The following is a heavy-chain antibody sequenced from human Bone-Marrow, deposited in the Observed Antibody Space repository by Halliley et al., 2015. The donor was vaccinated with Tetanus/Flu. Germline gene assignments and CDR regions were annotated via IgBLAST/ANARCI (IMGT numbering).Heavy chain of an antibody. CDR1: GVSLTSSGYY. V-gene: IGHV4-39*01. J-gene: IGHJ4*02. D-gene: IGHD3-16*02. CDR2: LYYSGST. Sequence: TLSLTCTVSGVSLTSSGYYWGWIRQPPGKGLEWIGSLYYSGSTYYNPSLKSRVSISVDTSKNHLSLNLNSVTAADTAVYYCERHYRHWLFDYWGQGTLVTVSS. CDR3: ERHYRHWLFDY.